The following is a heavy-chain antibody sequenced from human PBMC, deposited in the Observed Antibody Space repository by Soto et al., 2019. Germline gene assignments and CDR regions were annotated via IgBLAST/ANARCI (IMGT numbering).Heavy chain of an antibody. V-gene: IGHV1-24*01. CDR3: XXXXXRXXQSPFDY. J-gene: IGHJ4*02. CDR2: FDPEDGEI. Sequence: QVQLVQSGAEVKKPGASVKVSCRISGHTLTELSVHWVRQAPGKGLEWMGGFDPEDGEIIHAQKFQGRVTMTEDTSXXSAXXXXXXXXSXXXXXXXXXXXXXRXXQSPFDYWGQGTLVTVSS. CDR1: GHTLTELS.